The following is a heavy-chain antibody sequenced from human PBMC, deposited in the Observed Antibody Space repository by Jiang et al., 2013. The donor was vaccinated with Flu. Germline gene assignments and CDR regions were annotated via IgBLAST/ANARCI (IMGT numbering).Heavy chain of an antibody. CDR2: IYYSGST. J-gene: IGHJ4*02. D-gene: IGHD3-22*01. V-gene: IGHV4-39*01. CDR3: ARGRGSGYYPFRFDY. Sequence: LLKPSETLSLTCTVSGGSISSSSYYWGWIRQPPGKGLEWIGSIYYSGSTYYNPSLKSRVTISVDTSKNQFSLKLSSVTAADTAVYYCARGRGSGYYPFRFDYWGQGTLVTVSS. CDR1: GGSISSSSYY.